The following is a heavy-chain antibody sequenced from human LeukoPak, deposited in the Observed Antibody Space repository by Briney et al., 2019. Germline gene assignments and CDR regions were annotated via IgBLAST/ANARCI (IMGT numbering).Heavy chain of an antibody. CDR2: ISGSGGSR. J-gene: IGHJ4*02. D-gene: IGHD1-1*01. V-gene: IGHV3-23*01. CDR3: SRFPVQLERRRDYFDY. Sequence: PWGSLRLSCAASGFTFSSYAMSWVRQAAGKGREWVAAISGSGGSRYYADSVKGGFTILSDNYKNKLYLQMNSLRADDAAVYYCSRFPVQLERRRDYFDYWGEGTLVTVSS. CDR1: GFTFSSYA.